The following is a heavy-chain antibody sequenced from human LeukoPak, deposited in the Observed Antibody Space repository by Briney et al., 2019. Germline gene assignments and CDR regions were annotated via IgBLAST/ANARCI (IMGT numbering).Heavy chain of an antibody. D-gene: IGHD3-22*01. CDR3: AKVGNYYDSSGYCPFDY. CDR1: GFTFSSYS. CDR2: IRSSSNTI. V-gene: IGHV3-48*01. J-gene: IGHJ4*02. Sequence: GGSLRLSCAASGFTFSSYSMNWVRQAPGKGLEWVAYIRSSSNTIYYADSVKGRFTISRDNSKNTLYLQMNSLRAEDTAVYYCAKVGNYYDSSGYCPFDYWGQGTLVTVSS.